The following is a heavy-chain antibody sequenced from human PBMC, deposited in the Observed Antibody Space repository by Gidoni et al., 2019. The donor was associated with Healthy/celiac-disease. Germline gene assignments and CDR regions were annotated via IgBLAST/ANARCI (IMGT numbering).Heavy chain of an antibody. CDR2: ISSSSSYI. J-gene: IGHJ4*02. Sequence: EVQLVESGGGLVKPGGSLRLSCAASGFTFSSYSMNWVRQAPGKGLEWVSSISSSSSYIYYADSVKGRFTISRDNAKNSLYLQMNSLRAEDTAVYYCARDGSGSYSGPFDYWGQGTLVTVSS. D-gene: IGHD1-26*01. V-gene: IGHV3-21*01. CDR3: ARDGSGSYSGPFDY. CDR1: GFTFSSYS.